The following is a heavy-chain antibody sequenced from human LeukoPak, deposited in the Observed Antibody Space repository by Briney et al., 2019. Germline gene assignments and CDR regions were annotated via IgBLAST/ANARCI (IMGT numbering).Heavy chain of an antibody. CDR1: GFTFSSYS. J-gene: IGHJ6*02. CDR3: ARDRQIAARHYYGMDV. D-gene: IGHD6-6*01. V-gene: IGHV3-21*01. Sequence: SGGSLRLSCAASGFTFSSYSMNWVRQAPGKGLEWVSSISSSSSYIYYADSVKGRFTISRDNAKNSLYLQMNSLRAEDTAVYYCARDRQIAARHYYGMDVWGQGTTVTVSS. CDR2: ISSSSSYI.